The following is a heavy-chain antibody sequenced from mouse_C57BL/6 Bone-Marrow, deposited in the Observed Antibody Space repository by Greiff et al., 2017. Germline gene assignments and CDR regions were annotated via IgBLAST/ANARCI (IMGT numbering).Heavy chain of an antibody. J-gene: IGHJ4*01. CDR3: LTTVVAPSCAMDY. CDR1: GYTFTDYE. D-gene: IGHD1-1*01. Sequence: VKLQESGAELVRPGASVTLSCKASGYTFTDYEMPWVKQTPVHGLEWIGAIDPETGGTAYNQKFKGKAILTADKSSSTAYMELRSLTSEDSAVXYCLTTVVAPSCAMDYWGQGTSVTVSS. V-gene: IGHV1-15*01. CDR2: IDPETGGT.